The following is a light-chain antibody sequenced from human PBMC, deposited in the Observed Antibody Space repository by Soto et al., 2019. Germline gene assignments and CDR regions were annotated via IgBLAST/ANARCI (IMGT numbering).Light chain of an antibody. J-gene: IGKJ1*01. V-gene: IGKV3-20*01. CDR1: QTISNTY. CDR2: GAS. CDR3: QQYGSSPRT. Sequence: EIVLTQSPGTLSLSPGETATLSCRASQTISNTYLAWYQQKPGQAPRLLIYGASTRATGIPGRVSGSGSGTDFTLTVNRLEPEDFAVYYCQQYGSSPRTFGQGTKVEI.